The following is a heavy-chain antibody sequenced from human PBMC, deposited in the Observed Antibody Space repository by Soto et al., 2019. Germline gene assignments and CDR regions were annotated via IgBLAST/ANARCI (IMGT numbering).Heavy chain of an antibody. CDR1: GFTFTSYG. CDR3: AKDTWDTAMVSPIDY. V-gene: IGHV3-30*18. CDR2: ISYDGSNK. J-gene: IGHJ4*02. Sequence: PGGSLTLSCAASGFTFTSYGMHWVRQAPGKGLEWVAVISYDGSNKYYADSVKGRFTISRDNSKNTLYLQMNSLRAEDTAVYYCAKDTWDTAMVSPIDYWGQGTLVTVSS. D-gene: IGHD5-18*01.